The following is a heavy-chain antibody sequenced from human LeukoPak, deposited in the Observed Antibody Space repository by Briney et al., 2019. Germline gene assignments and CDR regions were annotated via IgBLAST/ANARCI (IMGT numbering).Heavy chain of an antibody. CDR3: ARSDYDSRGHFDY. V-gene: IGHV3-48*02. CDR1: GFTFNTYT. CDR2: ISGSSGII. J-gene: IGHJ4*02. Sequence: GGSLRLSCAASGFTFNTYTMNWVRQAPGKGLEWVSYISGSSGIIDYADSVRGRFTISRDNAKNSLYLQMNSLRDEDTAVYYCARSDYDSRGHFDYWGQGTLVTVSS. D-gene: IGHD3-22*01.